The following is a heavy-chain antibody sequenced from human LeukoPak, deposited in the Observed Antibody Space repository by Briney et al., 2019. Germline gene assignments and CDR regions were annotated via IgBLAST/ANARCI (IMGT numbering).Heavy chain of an antibody. CDR2: IYDSGST. CDR1: GGSISSYY. CDR3: ARQSISGSSLSYFDD. Sequence: PSEALSLTCTVSGGSISSYYWSWIRQPPGKGLEWIGNIYDSGSTNYNPPLKSRLTISVDTSKNQCSLKLSSVTAADTAVYYCARQSISGSSLSYFDDWSQGTLANVSS. D-gene: IGHD3-22*01. V-gene: IGHV4-59*01. J-gene: IGHJ4*02.